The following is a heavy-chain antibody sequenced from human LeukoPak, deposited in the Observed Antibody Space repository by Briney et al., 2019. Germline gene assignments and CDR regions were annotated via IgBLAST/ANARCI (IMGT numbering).Heavy chain of an antibody. Sequence: PGGSLRLSCAASGFTFSGSAMHWVRQASGKGLEWVGRIRSKANSYATAYAASVKGRFTISRDISNNTLYLQMNSLRPEDTAVYYCAKEALFRGVHGNYLDYWGQGTLVTVSS. CDR3: AKEALFRGVHGNYLDY. V-gene: IGHV3-73*01. CDR2: IRSKANSYAT. J-gene: IGHJ4*02. CDR1: GFTFSGSA. D-gene: IGHD3-10*01.